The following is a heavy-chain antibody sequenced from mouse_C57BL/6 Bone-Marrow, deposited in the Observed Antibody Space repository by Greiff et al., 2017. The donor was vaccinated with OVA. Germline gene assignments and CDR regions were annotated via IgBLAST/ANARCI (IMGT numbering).Heavy chain of an antibody. J-gene: IGHJ4*01. D-gene: IGHD1-1*01. CDR1: GYTFTSYW. V-gene: IGHV1-55*01. CDR3: ARTGSITVGGDSAMDY. Sequence: VQLQQPGAELVKPGASVKMSCKASGYTFTSYWITWVKQRPGQGLEWIGDIYPGSGRTNYNEKFKSKATLTVDTASSTAYMQLSSLTSEDSAVEYYARTGSITVGGDSAMDYWGQGTSVTVSS. CDR2: IYPGSGRT.